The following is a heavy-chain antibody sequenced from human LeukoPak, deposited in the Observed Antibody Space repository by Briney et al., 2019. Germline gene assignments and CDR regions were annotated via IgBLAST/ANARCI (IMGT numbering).Heavy chain of an antibody. V-gene: IGHV3-9*01. CDR1: GFTFDDYA. J-gene: IGHJ4*02. CDR3: AKDPERGYCSSTSCYPEYYFDY. D-gene: IGHD2-2*01. Sequence: PGGSLRLSCAASGFTFDDYAMHWVRQAPGKGLEWVSGISWNSGSIGYADSVKGRFTISRDNAKNSLYLQMNSLRAEDTALYYCAKDPERGYCSSTSCYPEYYFDYWGQGTLVTVSS. CDR2: ISWNSGSI.